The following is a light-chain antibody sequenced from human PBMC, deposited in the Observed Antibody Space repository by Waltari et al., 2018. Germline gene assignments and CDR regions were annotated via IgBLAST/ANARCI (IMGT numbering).Light chain of an antibody. CDR3: QQYNNWPLT. CDR1: QSVNSK. J-gene: IGKJ4*02. Sequence: EIVMTPSPATLSVSPGERATLSCRASQSVNSKLAWYQQKPGQAPRLLIYGASTRATDIPARFSGSGSGTDFTLTITSLQSEDFAVFHCQQYNNWPLTFGGGTKVEIK. V-gene: IGKV3-15*01. CDR2: GAS.